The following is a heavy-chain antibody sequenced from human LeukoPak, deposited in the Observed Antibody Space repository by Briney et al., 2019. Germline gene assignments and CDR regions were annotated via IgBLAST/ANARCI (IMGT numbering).Heavy chain of an antibody. J-gene: IGHJ4*02. CDR2: ISAYNGNT. V-gene: IGHV1-18*01. CDR3: AREALTMVRGVIRIWGRDY. CDR1: GSTFTSYG. D-gene: IGHD3-10*01. Sequence: ASVKVSCKASGSTFTSYGISWVRQAPGQGLEWMGWISAYNGNTNYAQKLQGRVTMTTDTSTSTAYMELRSLRSDDTAVYYCAREALTMVRGVIRIWGRDYWGQGTLVTVSS.